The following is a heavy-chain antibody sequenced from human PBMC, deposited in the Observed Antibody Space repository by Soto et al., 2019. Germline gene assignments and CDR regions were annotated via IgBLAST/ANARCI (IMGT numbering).Heavy chain of an antibody. CDR2: ISAHNGDT. Sequence: ASVKVSCKASGGTFSSYTISWVRQAPGQGLEWMGWISAHNGDTNYAQNLQGRVTMTTDTSTSTAYMELWSLRSDDTAVYYCARESSSGYHYLDSWGQGTLVTVSS. CDR1: GGTFSSYT. J-gene: IGHJ4*02. CDR3: ARESSSGYHYLDS. D-gene: IGHD3-22*01. V-gene: IGHV1-18*01.